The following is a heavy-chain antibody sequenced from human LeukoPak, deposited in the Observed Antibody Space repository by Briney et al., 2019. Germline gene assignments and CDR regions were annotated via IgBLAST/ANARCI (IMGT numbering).Heavy chain of an antibody. D-gene: IGHD3-16*02. CDR3: ARYRQSPSDAFDI. J-gene: IGHJ3*02. V-gene: IGHV4-34*01. Sequence: SETLSLTCAVYGGSFSGYYWSWIRQPPGKGLEWIGEINHSGSTNYNPSLKSRVTISVDTSDNQFSLNLNSLTATDTAVYYCARYRQSPSDAFDIWGQGTMVTVSS. CDR2: INHSGST. CDR1: GGSFSGYY.